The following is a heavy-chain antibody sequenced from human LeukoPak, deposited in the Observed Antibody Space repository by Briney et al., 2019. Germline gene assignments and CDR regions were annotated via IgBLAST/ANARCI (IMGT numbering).Heavy chain of an antibody. CDR1: GFTFSNYA. Sequence: GRSLRLSCAASGFTFSNYAMHWVRQAPGQGLEWVAIISYDGSNKYYADSVKGRFTISRDNSKNTLYLQMNSLRAEDTAVYYCARDPWGAVAGTFFDYWGQGTLVTVSS. J-gene: IGHJ4*02. CDR2: ISYDGSNK. CDR3: ARDPWGAVAGTFFDY. D-gene: IGHD6-19*01. V-gene: IGHV3-30*04.